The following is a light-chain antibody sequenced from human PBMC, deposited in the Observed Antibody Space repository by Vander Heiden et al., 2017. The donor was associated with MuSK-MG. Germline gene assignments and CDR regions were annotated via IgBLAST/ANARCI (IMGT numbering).Light chain of an antibody. CDR1: QSISSD. CDR3: QQYNNWPLT. CDR2: GAS. J-gene: IGKJ4*01. Sequence: EIVMTHSPATLSVSPGERATPSCRASQSISSDLAWYQQKPGQAPRLLIYGASTRATGIPARFSGSGSGTEFTLTISSLQSEDIAVYYCQQYNNWPLTFGGGTKVEIK. V-gene: IGKV3-15*01.